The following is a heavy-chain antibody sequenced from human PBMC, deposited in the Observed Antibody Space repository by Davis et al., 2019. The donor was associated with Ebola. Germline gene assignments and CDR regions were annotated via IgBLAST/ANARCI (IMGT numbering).Heavy chain of an antibody. CDR3: ARHVGSSRDYYYGMDV. CDR2: VIYSGSP. J-gene: IGHJ6*04. D-gene: IGHD6-13*01. Sequence: PSETLSLTCSISGGSMRGYYWSWIRQSPGKGLEWMGSVIYSGSPKYNPSLEGRAAMSLDTSRRQFSLTLTSVSTADTATYYCARHVGSSRDYYYGMDVWGEGTTVIVSS. CDR1: GGSMRGYY. V-gene: IGHV4-59*01.